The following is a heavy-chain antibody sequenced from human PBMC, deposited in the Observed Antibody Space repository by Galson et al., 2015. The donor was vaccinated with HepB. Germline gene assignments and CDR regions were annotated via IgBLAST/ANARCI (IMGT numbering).Heavy chain of an antibody. D-gene: IGHD5-24*01. V-gene: IGHV1-69*13. J-gene: IGHJ6*02. Sequence: SVKVSCKASGGTFSSYAISWVRQAPGQGLEWMGGIIPIFGTANYAQKFQGRVTITADESTSTAYMELSSLRSEDTAVYYCARGRDGYKSRWYYYYGMDVWGQGTTVTVSS. CDR1: GGTFSSYA. CDR3: ARGRDGYKSRWYYYYGMDV. CDR2: IIPIFGTA.